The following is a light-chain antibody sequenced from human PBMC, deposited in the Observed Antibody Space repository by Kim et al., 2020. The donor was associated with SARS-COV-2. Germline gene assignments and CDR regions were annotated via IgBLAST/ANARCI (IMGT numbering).Light chain of an antibody. CDR2: YKN. CDR3: NCRDSSGNHLV. V-gene: IGLV3-19*01. J-gene: IGLJ1*01. CDR1: SLRSYY. Sequence: SSELTQDPAVSVDLGQTVRITCQGDSLRSYYASWYQQKPGQAPVLVIYYKNNRPSGIPDRFSGSSSGNTASLTITGAQAEDEADYYCNCRDSSGNHLVFGTGTKVTVL.